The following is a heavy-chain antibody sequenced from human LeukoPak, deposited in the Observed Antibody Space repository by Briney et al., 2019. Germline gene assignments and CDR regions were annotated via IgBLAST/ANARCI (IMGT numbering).Heavy chain of an antibody. CDR1: GFTVSSNY. CDR2: IYSGGNT. Sequence: GGSLRLSCAVSGFTVSSNYMGWVRQAPGKGLEWVSVIYSGGNTYYADSVKGRFTISRDNSKNTLYLQMNSLRGEDTAVYYCARGGPTTEGYQFHYWGQGTLVTVSS. J-gene: IGHJ4*02. D-gene: IGHD4-17*01. CDR3: ARGGPTTEGYQFHY. V-gene: IGHV3-66*01.